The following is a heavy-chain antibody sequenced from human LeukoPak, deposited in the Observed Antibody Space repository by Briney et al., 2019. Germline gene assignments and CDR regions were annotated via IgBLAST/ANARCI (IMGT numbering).Heavy chain of an antibody. CDR2: IQYDGSNQ. D-gene: IGHD2-15*01. CDR1: GFTFSSYG. Sequence: GGSLRLSCAASGFTFSSYGMHWVRQAPGKGLEWVAYIQYDGSNQQYADSVKGRFSISRDNSKNILYLQMNSLRAEGTAVYYCAREMLLPDYWGQGTLVTVSS. V-gene: IGHV3-30*02. CDR3: AREMLLPDY. J-gene: IGHJ4*02.